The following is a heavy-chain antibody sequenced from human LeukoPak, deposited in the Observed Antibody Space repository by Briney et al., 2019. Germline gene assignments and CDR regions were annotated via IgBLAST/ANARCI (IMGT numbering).Heavy chain of an antibody. CDR3: AIDPGTVDTAMVPVWDY. CDR2: ISSSTYI. J-gene: IGHJ4*02. Sequence: PGGSLRLSCAASGFTFSSYNMNWVRQAPGKGLEWVSSISSSTYIYYADSVRGRFTISRDNAKNSLYLQMNSLRAEDTAVYYCAIDPGTVDTAMVPVWDYWGQGTLVTVSS. D-gene: IGHD5-18*01. V-gene: IGHV3-21*01. CDR1: GFTFSSYN.